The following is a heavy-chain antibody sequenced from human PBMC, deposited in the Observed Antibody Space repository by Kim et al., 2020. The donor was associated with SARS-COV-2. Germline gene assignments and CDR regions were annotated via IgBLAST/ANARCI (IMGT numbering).Heavy chain of an antibody. CDR2: INTNTGNP. CDR3: ADSMIYGVISAFDL. CDR1: GNTFSSYA. V-gene: IGHV7-4-1*02. D-gene: IGHD3-10*01. J-gene: IGHJ3*01. Sequence: ASVKVSCKASGNTFSSYAMNWVRQAPGQGLEWMGWINTNTGNPTYAQGFTGRFVFSLDTSVSTTYLQITSLKSEDTAVYYCADSMIYGVISAFDLWGQGTMLTVSA.